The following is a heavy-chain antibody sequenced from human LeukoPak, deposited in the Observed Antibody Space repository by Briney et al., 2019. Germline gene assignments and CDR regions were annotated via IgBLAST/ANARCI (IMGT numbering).Heavy chain of an antibody. D-gene: IGHD2-8*02. V-gene: IGHV1-69*13. Sequence: GASVKVSCKASGGTFSSYAISWVRQAPGQGLEWMGGIIPIFGTANYAQKFQGRVTITADESTSTAYMELSSLRSEDTAVYYCARVVSGWFGMDVWGQGTTVTVSS. CDR2: IIPIFGTA. CDR3: ARVVSGWFGMDV. CDR1: GGTFSSYA. J-gene: IGHJ6*02.